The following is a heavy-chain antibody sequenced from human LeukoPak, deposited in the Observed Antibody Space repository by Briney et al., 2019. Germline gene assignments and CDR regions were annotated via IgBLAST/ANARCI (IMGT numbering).Heavy chain of an antibody. CDR2: IKQDGSEK. D-gene: IGHD4-17*01. Sequence: GGSLRLSCAASGFTFSSYWMSWVRQAPGKGLEWVANIKQDGSEKYYVDSVKGRFTISRDNAKNSLYLQMNSLRAEDTAVYYCARDLEVTTWNYFDYGGQGTLVTVSS. CDR3: ARDLEVTTWNYFDY. V-gene: IGHV3-7*01. CDR1: GFTFSSYW. J-gene: IGHJ4*02.